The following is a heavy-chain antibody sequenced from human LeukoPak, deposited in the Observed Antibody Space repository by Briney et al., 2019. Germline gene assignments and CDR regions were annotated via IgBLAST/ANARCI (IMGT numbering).Heavy chain of an antibody. Sequence: PGGSLRLSCAASGFTFSSYAMSWVRQAPGKGLEWVSAISGSGGSTYYADSVKGRFTISRDNSKNTLYLQMNSLRAEDTAVYYCAKDSQSNYGSGSSKNRIYYYGMDVWGQGTTVTVSS. J-gene: IGHJ6*02. V-gene: IGHV3-23*01. D-gene: IGHD3-10*01. CDR3: AKDSQSNYGSGSSKNRIYYYGMDV. CDR1: GFTFSSYA. CDR2: ISGSGGST.